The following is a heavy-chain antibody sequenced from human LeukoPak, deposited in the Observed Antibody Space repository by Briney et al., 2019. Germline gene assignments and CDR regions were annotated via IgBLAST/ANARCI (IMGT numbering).Heavy chain of an antibody. CDR3: ARAPFKRYYYYMDA. CDR1: GYTFTSYG. CDR2: ISAYNGNT. V-gene: IGHV1-18*01. J-gene: IGHJ6*03. Sequence: GASVKVSCTASGYTFTSYGISWVRQAPGQGLEWMGWISAYNGNTNYAQKLQGRVTMTTDTSTSTAYMELRSLRSDDTAVYYCARAPFKRYYYYMDAWGKGTTVTVSS.